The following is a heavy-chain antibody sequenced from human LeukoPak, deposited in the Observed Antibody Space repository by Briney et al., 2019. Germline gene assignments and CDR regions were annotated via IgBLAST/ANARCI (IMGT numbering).Heavy chain of an antibody. Sequence: PSETLSLTCTVSGGSISSYYWSWIRQPAGKGLEWIGRIYTSGSTNYNPSLKSRVTMSVDTSKNQFSLKLSSVTAADTAVYYCASEGGGYDFWSGYYPNYYFDYWGQGTLVTVSS. D-gene: IGHD3-3*01. CDR2: IYTSGST. CDR1: GGSISSYY. J-gene: IGHJ4*02. CDR3: ASEGGGYDFWSGYYPNYYFDY. V-gene: IGHV4-4*07.